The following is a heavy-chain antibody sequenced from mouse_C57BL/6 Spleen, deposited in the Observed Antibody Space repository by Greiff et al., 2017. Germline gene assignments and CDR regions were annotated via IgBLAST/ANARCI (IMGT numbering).Heavy chain of an antibody. Sequence: EVQLQQSGPELVKPGASVKISCKASGYTFTDYYMNWVKQSHGKSLEWIGDINPNNGGTSYNQKFKGKATLTVDKSSSTAYMELRSLTSEDSAVYYCARKAEDGYAMDYWGQGTSVTVSS. CDR1: GYTFTDYY. CDR3: ARKAEDGYAMDY. V-gene: IGHV1-26*01. CDR2: INPNNGGT. J-gene: IGHJ4*01.